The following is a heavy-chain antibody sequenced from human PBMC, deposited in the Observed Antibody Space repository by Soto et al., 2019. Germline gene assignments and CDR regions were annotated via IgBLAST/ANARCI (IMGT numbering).Heavy chain of an antibody. V-gene: IGHV4-31*03. D-gene: IGHD3-3*01. CDR3: ARDITIFGVAHMGAFDI. J-gene: IGHJ3*02. CDR1: GGSISSGGYY. CDR2: IYYSGST. Sequence: SSETLSLTCTVSGGSISSGGYYWSWIRQHAGKGLEWIGYIYYSGSTYYNPSLRSRVIISEDTSKNRFSLKLSCVPAADTAVYYCARDITIFGVAHMGAFDIWGQGTMVTVSS.